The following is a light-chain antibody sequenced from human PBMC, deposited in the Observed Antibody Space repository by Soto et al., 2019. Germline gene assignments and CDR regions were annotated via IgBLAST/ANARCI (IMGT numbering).Light chain of an antibody. CDR1: QSVSSSN. Sequence: EIVLTQSPGTLSLSPGERATLSCRASQSVSSSNLAWYQQKPGQAPRLLIYGASSRATGIPDRFSGSGSGTDFTLTISKLEPEEFSVYYCQQFCSSLTFGGGTKVESK. J-gene: IGKJ4*01. CDR2: GAS. CDR3: QQFCSSLT. V-gene: IGKV3-20*01.